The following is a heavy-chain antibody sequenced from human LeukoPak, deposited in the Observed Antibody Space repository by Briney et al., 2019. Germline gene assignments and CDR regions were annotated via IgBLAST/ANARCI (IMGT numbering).Heavy chain of an antibody. V-gene: IGHV4-34*01. CDR1: GGSFSGYY. CDR3: ARDRCSGGSCYSLFDP. J-gene: IGHJ5*02. CDR2: INYSGST. Sequence: SETLSLTCAVYGGSFSGYYWSWIRQPPGKGLEWIGSINYSGSTYYNPSLKSRVTISVDRSKNQFSLKLSSVTAADTAVYYCARDRCSGGSCYSLFDPWGQGTLVTVSS. D-gene: IGHD2-15*01.